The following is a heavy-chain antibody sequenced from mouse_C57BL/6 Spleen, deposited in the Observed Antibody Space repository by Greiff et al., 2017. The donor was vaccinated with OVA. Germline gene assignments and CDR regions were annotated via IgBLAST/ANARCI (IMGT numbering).Heavy chain of an antibody. D-gene: IGHD1-1*01. CDR1: GFTFSDYG. Sequence: EVKLEESGGGLVKPGGSLKLSCAASGFTFSDYGMHWVRQAPEKGLEWVSYLCRGSSTIYYADTVKGRFTISRDNAKNTLFLQMTSLRSEDTAMYYCARRGLLRYFDYWGQGTTLTVSS. J-gene: IGHJ2*01. CDR2: LCRGSSTI. V-gene: IGHV5-17*01. CDR3: ARRGLLRYFDY.